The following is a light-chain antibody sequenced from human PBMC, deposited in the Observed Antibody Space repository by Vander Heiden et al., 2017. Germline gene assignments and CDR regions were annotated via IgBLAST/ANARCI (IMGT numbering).Light chain of an antibody. CDR3: SAYTSSHTLV. V-gene: IGLV2-14*03. Sequence: QSALPQPASVSGSPGQSITISCTGTSSDVGGYNYVSWYQQRPGKAPELMIYDVSTRPSGVSNRFSGSKSGNTASLTISRLQAEDEADYYCSAYTSSHTLVFGGGTKLTVL. CDR1: SSDVGGYNY. J-gene: IGLJ3*02. CDR2: DVS.